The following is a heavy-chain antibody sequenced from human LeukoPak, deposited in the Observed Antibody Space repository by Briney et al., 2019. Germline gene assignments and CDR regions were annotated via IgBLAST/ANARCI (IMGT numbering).Heavy chain of an antibody. V-gene: IGHV4-59*08. Sequence: SETLSLTCTVSGGSISSYYWSWIRQPPGKGLEWIGCIYYSGSTNYNPSLKSRVTISVDTSKNQFSLKLSSVTAADTAVYYCARREGQLWSRDWYFDLWGRGTLVTVSS. CDR3: ARREGQLWSRDWYFDL. J-gene: IGHJ2*01. D-gene: IGHD5-18*01. CDR1: GGSISSYY. CDR2: IYYSGST.